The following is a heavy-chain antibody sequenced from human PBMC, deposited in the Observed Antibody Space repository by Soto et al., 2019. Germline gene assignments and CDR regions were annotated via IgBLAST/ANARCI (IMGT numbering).Heavy chain of an antibody. J-gene: IGHJ4*02. CDR1: GGTFSSST. Sequence: QVQLVQSGAEVKKPGYSVKVSCKASGGTFSSSTISWVLQAPGQVLEWMGRIIPIIGIANYAQKFQGRVTITADKSTSTAYMELSSLRSEDTAVYYCARIIMVRGAPFDCWGQGTLVTVSS. D-gene: IGHD3-10*01. CDR3: ARIIMVRGAPFDC. V-gene: IGHV1-69*02. CDR2: IIPIIGIA.